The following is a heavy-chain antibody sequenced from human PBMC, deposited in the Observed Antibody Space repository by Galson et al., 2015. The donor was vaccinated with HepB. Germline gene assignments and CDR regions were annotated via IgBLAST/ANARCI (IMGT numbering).Heavy chain of an antibody. V-gene: IGHV4-31*03. J-gene: IGHJ5*02. D-gene: IGHD1-20*01. CDR2: IYYSGST. CDR3: ARVGNWNPYSFDP. CDR1: GGSISSGGYY. Sequence: TLSLTCTVSGGSISSGGYYWSWIRQHPGKGLEWIGYIYYSGSTYYNPSLKSRVTISVDTSKNQFSLKLSSVTAADTAVYYCARVGNWNPYSFDPWGQGTLVTVSS.